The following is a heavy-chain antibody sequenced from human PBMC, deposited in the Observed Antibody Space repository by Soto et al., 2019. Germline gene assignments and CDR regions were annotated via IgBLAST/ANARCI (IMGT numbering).Heavy chain of an antibody. V-gene: IGHV3-23*01. D-gene: IGHD6-13*01. CDR3: AKDQAAAGTISRYFQH. CDR1: GFSFSTYA. Sequence: EVQLLESGGGLAQPEGSLRLSCAASGFSFSTYAMSWVRQAPGKGLEWVSGISGSGGTTYYADSVKGRFTISRDNSKNTLYLQVNSLRVEDTAVYYCAKDQAAAGTISRYFQHWGQGTLVTVSS. J-gene: IGHJ1*01. CDR2: ISGSGGTT.